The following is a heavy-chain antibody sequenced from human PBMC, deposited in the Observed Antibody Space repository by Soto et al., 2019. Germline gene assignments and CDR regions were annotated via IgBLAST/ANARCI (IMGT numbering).Heavy chain of an antibody. CDR3: ARQVMVAAKGIFDY. D-gene: IGHD2-15*01. CDR2: IYYSGST. CDR1: GVSISSYY. V-gene: IGHV4-59*08. Sequence: SETLSLTCTVSGVSISSYYWSWIRQPPGKGLEWIGYIYYSGSTNYNPSLKSRVTISVDTSKNQFSLKLSSVTAADTAVYYCARQVMVAAKGIFDYWGQGTLVTVSS. J-gene: IGHJ4*02.